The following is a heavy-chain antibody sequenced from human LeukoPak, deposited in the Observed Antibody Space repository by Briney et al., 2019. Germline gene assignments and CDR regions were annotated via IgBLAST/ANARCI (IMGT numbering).Heavy chain of an antibody. Sequence: ASVKVSCKASGYTFTSYHMHWVRQAPGQGLEWMGIINPSGGSTSYAQEFQGRVTMTRDTSTSTVYMELSSLRSEDTAVYYCARDRGGTTSPYYYYYMDVWGKGTTVTVSS. J-gene: IGHJ6*03. D-gene: IGHD1-1*01. V-gene: IGHV1-46*03. CDR3: ARDRGGTTSPYYYYYMDV. CDR1: GYTFTSYH. CDR2: INPSGGST.